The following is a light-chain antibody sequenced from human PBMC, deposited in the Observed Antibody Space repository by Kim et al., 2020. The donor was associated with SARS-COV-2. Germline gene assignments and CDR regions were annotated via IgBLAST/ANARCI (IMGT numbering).Light chain of an antibody. CDR3: SAWDRSLSWV. V-gene: IGLV1-47*01. Sequence: QSVLTQPPSASGTPGQRVTISCSGSSSNIGRNYVYWYQQLPGTAPKLLIYRNYQRPSGVPDRFSGSKSGTSASLAIDGLRSEDEADYFCSAWDRSLSWVFGGGTQLTVL. CDR1: SSNIGRNY. J-gene: IGLJ3*02. CDR2: RNY.